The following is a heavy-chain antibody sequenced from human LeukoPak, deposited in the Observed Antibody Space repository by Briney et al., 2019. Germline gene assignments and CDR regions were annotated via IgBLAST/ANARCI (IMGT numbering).Heavy chain of an antibody. CDR2: IYYSGTT. V-gene: IGHV4-31*03. CDR1: GGSISSAGYY. J-gene: IGHJ4*02. CDR3: ARESTVTRPSFDY. Sequence: SQTLSLTCTVSGGSISSAGYYWSWIRQHPGRGLESIGYIYYSGTTYYNPSLKSRVTISVDTSKNLFSLKLNSVTAADTAVYYCARESTVTRPSFDYWGQGTLVTVSS. D-gene: IGHD4-17*01.